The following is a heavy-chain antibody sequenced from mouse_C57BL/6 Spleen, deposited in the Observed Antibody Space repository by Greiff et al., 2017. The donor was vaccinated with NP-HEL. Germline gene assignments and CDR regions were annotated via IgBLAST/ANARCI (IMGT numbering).Heavy chain of an antibody. V-gene: IGHV1-47*01. CDR3: ARGYYYYGSTWYFDV. Sequence: QVQLQQSGAELVKPGASVKMSCKASGYTFTTYPIEWMKQNHGKSLEWIGNFHPYNDDTKYNEKFKGKATLTVEKSSSTVYLELSRLTSDDSAVYYCARGYYYYGSTWYFDVWGTGTTDTVSS. D-gene: IGHD1-1*01. J-gene: IGHJ1*03. CDR1: GYTFTTYP. CDR2: FHPYNDDT.